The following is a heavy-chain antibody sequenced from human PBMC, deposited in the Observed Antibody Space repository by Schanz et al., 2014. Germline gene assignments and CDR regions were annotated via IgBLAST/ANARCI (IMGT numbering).Heavy chain of an antibody. CDR2: ISGSGGST. J-gene: IGHJ4*02. CDR3: AKDAENTAMITDYFDY. Sequence: EVQLLESGGGLVQPGGSLRLSCAASGFTFSSYGMHWVRQAPGKGLEWVSAISGSGGSTYYADSVKGRFTISRDNFKGALYRQMSSLRAEDTAVYYCAKDAENTAMITDYFDYGGQGALVTVSS. D-gene: IGHD5-18*01. CDR1: GFTFSSYG. V-gene: IGHV3-23*01.